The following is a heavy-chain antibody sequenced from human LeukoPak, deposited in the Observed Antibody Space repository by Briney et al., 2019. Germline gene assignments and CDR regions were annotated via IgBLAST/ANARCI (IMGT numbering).Heavy chain of an antibody. CDR3: ARRGRNSSGWQDYL. CDR2: IYHTGST. CDR1: GGSISSYY. V-gene: IGHV4-59*01. D-gene: IGHD6-25*01. J-gene: IGHJ4*02. Sequence: KASETLSLTCTVSGGSISSYYWSWIRQPPGKGLEWIVNIYHTGSTNYNPSLSSRVTISIDTAKNQFSLKLTSVTAADTAVYYCARRGRNSSGWQDYLWGQGTLVTVSS.